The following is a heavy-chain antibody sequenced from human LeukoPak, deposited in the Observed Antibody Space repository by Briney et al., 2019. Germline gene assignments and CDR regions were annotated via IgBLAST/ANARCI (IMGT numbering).Heavy chain of an antibody. CDR1: GGSISSGSYY. J-gene: IGHJ4*02. D-gene: IGHD3-10*01. CDR2: IYTSGST. Sequence: TSETLSLTCTVSGGSISSGSYYWSWIRQPAGKGLEWIGRIYTSGSTNYNPSLKSRVTISVDTSKNQFSLKLSSVTAADTAVYYCARGSYYGSGSYYEDYWGQGTLVTVSP. CDR3: ARGSYYGSGSYYEDY. V-gene: IGHV4-61*02.